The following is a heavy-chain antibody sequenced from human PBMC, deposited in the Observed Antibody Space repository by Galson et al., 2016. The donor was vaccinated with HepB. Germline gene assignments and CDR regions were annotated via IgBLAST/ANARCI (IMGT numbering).Heavy chain of an antibody. Sequence: SLRLSCAASGFTFSTYTMNWVRQAPGKGLEWVAKISSSSADIFYADSVKGRFTISRNNAKNSLYLQMKGLRDEDTAVYFCARTSYSYDTSDYSEAIYFDYWGQGTLVSVSS. J-gene: IGHJ4*02. CDR1: GFTFSTYT. V-gene: IGHV3-48*02. D-gene: IGHD3-16*01. CDR3: ARTSYSYDTSDYSEAIYFDY. CDR2: ISSSSADI.